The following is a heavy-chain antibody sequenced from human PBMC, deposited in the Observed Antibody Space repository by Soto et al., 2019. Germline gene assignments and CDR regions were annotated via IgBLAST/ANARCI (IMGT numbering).Heavy chain of an antibody. D-gene: IGHD4-17*01. CDR3: ARAHYGDYGYGMDV. J-gene: IGHJ6*02. CDR1: GGSISSGGYS. CDR2: IYHSGST. V-gene: IGHV4-30-2*01. Sequence: PSETLSLTCAVSGGSISSGGYSWSWIRQPPGKGLEWIGYIYHSGSTYYNPSLKSRVTISVDRSKNQFPLKLNSVTAADTAVYYCARAHYGDYGYGMDVWGQGTTVTVSS.